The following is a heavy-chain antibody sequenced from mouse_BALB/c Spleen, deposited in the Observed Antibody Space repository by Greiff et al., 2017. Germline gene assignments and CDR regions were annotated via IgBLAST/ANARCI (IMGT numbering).Heavy chain of an antibody. D-gene: IGHD2-14*01. J-gene: IGHJ4*01. CDR1: GFTFSSYA. V-gene: IGHV5-9-4*01. CDR3: ARVYYRYDVGYAMDY. CDR2: ISSGGSYT. Sequence: VQLKESGGGLVKPGGSLKLSCAASGFTFSSYAMSWVRQSPEKRLEWVAEISSGGSYTYYPDTVTGRFTISRDNAKNTLYLEMSSLRSEDTAMYYCARVYYRYDVGYAMDYWGQGTSVTVSS.